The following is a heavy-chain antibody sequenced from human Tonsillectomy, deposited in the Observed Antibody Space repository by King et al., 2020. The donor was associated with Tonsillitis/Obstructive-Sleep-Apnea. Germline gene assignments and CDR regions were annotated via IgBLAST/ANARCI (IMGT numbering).Heavy chain of an antibody. CDR1: GGTFSSYA. J-gene: IGHJ5*02. Sequence: QLVQSGAEVKKPGSSVKVSCKASGGTFSSYAISWVRQAPGQGLEWMGGIIPIFGTANYAQKFQGRVTITADESTSTAYMELSSLRSEDTAVYYCARRWYDILTGYLNWFDPWGQGTLVTVSS. D-gene: IGHD3-9*01. CDR3: ARRWYDILTGYLNWFDP. CDR2: IIPIFGTA. V-gene: IGHV1-69*01.